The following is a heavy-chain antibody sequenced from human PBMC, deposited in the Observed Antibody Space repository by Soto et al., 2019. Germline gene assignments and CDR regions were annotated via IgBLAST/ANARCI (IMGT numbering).Heavy chain of an antibody. CDR3: SRGIKGGLDA. CDR2: ISYDGSNR. V-gene: IGHV3-30*03. D-gene: IGHD2-21*01. Sequence: QVQLAESGGGVVQPGRSLRLSCTTSGFVFNDYDIHWVRQAPGKGLAWLASISYDGSNRYYADSVKGRFTISRDNSKNTLSLQINSLGAEHTAVYYCSRGIKGGLDAWGPGTLVTVSS. J-gene: IGHJ5*02. CDR1: GFVFNDYD.